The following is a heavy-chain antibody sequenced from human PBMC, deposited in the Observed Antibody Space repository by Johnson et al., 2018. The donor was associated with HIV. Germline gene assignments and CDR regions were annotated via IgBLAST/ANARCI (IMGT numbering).Heavy chain of an antibody. CDR2: IWYDGSNK. Sequence: QVQLVESGGGVVQPGRSLRLSCAASGFTFSSYGMHWVRQAPGKGLEWVAVIWYDGSNKYYADSVKGRFTISRDNSKNTLYLQMNLLRPEDTAVYYCASGVTARAPVFIWGQGTMVTVSS. V-gene: IGHV3-33*01. CDR1: GFTFSSYG. CDR3: ASGVTARAPVFI. J-gene: IGHJ3*02. D-gene: IGHD6-6*01.